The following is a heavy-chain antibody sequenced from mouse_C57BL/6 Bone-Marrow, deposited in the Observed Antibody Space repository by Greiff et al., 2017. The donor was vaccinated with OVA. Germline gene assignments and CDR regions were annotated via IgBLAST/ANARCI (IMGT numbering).Heavy chain of an antibody. CDR1: GFNIKDDY. V-gene: IGHV14-4*01. Sequence: EVQLQQSGAELVRPGASVKLSCTASGFNIKDDYMHWVKQRPEQGLEWIGWIDPENGDTEYASKFQGKATITADTSSNTAYLQLSSLTSEDTAVYYCTRDDYDEGAWFAYWGQGTLVTVSA. D-gene: IGHD2-4*01. J-gene: IGHJ3*01. CDR3: TRDDYDEGAWFAY. CDR2: IDPENGDT.